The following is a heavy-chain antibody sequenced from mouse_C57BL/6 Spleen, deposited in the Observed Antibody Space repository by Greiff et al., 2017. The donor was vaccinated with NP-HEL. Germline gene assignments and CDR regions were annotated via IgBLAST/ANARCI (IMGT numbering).Heavy chain of an antibody. V-gene: IGHV1-69*01. Sequence: VQLQQPGAELVMPGASVKLSCKASGYTFTSYWMHWVKQRPGQGLEWIGEIDPSDSYTNYNQKFKGKSTLTVDKSSSTAYMQLSSLTSEDSAVYYCARQDDGVRYAMDYWGQGTSVTVSS. CDR2: IDPSDSYT. CDR3: ARQDDGVRYAMDY. J-gene: IGHJ4*01. D-gene: IGHD2-12*01. CDR1: GYTFTSYW.